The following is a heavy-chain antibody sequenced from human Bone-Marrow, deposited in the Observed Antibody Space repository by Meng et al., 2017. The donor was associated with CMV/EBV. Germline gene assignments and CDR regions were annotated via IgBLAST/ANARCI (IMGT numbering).Heavy chain of an antibody. V-gene: IGHV4-39*07. D-gene: IGHD3-10*01. CDR3: ARALIWFGASYGMDF. CDR2: IYYSGST. CDR1: GGSISSSSYY. Sequence: SETLSLTCTVSGGSISSSSYYWGWIRQPPGKGLEWIGSIYYSGSTYYNPSLKSRVTISVDTSKNQFSLKLSSVTAADTAVYYCARALIWFGASYGMDFWGQGTTVTVSS. J-gene: IGHJ6*02.